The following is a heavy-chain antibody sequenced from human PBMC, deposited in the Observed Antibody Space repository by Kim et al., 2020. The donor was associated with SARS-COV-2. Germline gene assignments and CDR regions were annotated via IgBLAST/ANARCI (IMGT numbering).Heavy chain of an antibody. J-gene: IGHJ6*01. CDR2: IYFSGST. V-gene: IGHV4-59*01. Sequence: SETLSLTCTVSGGSISSYYWSWIRQPPGKGLEWIGYIYFSGSTNYNPSLKSRVTISVDTSKNQFSLKLSSVTAADTAVYYCARDSPPDISENYYGMDVWG. D-gene: IGHD2-15*01. CDR1: GGSISSYY. CDR3: ARDSPPDISENYYGMDV.